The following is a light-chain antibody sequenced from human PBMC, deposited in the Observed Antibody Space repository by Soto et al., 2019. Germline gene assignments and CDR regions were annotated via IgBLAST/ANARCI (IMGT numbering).Light chain of an antibody. V-gene: IGKV3-20*01. CDR1: QSVSNSY. CDR2: GAS. CDR3: QQYGSSPWT. J-gene: IGKJ1*01. Sequence: IVLTQSPGTLSLSPGERATLSCRASQSVSNSYIAWYQQKPGQAPRLLIYGASSRATGIPDRFSGSGSGTDLTLTISRLEPEDFAVYYCQQYGSSPWTFGQGTKVEIK.